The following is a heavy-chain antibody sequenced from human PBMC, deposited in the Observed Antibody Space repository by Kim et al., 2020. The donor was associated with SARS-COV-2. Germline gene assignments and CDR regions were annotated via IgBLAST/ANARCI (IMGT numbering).Heavy chain of an antibody. Sequence: ASVKVSCKASGYSFTSYAMNWVRQAPGRGLEWMGWINTYTGDPAYAQGFTGRFVFSLDTPVSTAYLQITSLRADDTAMYYCARDVNWIDYWGQGTLVTVSS. CDR1: GYSFTSYA. CDR3: ARDVNWIDY. J-gene: IGHJ4*02. V-gene: IGHV7-4-1*02. D-gene: IGHD3-3*01. CDR2: INTYTGDP.